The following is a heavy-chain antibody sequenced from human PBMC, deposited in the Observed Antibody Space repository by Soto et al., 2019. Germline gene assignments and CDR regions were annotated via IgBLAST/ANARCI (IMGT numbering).Heavy chain of an antibody. CDR3: AKDRLGYCSGGSCYSNAFAI. CDR2: ISGSGGST. CDR1: GFTFSSYA. D-gene: IGHD2-15*01. V-gene: IGHV3-23*01. J-gene: IGHJ3*02. Sequence: EVQLLESGGGLVQPGGSLRLSCAASGFTFSSYAMSWVRQAPGKGLEWVSAISGSGGSTYYADSVKGRFTISRDNSKNTLYRQMHSLRAEDTAVYYCAKDRLGYCSGGSCYSNAFAIWGQGTMVTVSS.